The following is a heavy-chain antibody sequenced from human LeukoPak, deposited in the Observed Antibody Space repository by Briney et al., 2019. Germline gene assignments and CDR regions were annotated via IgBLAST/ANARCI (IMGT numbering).Heavy chain of an antibody. D-gene: IGHD5-18*01. CDR3: ARQLWFRRFDY. J-gene: IGHJ4*02. V-gene: IGHV4-34*01. CDR1: GGSFSGYY. CDR2: INHSGGT. Sequence: PSETLSLTCAVYGGSFSGYYWSWIRQPPGKGLEWIGEINHSGGTNYNPSLKSRVTISVDTSKNQFSLKLSSVTAADTAVYYCARQLWFRRFDYWGQGTLVTVSS.